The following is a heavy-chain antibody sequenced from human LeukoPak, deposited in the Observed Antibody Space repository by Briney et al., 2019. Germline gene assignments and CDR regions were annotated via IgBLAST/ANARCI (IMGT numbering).Heavy chain of an antibody. Sequence: ASVKVSCKASGYTFTSYGISWVRQAPGPGLEWMGWISAYNGNTNYAQKLQGRVTMTTDTSTSTAYMELRSLRSDDTAVYYCARVNYYDSSGHLDYWGQGTLVTVSS. CDR3: ARVNYYDSSGHLDY. D-gene: IGHD3-22*01. J-gene: IGHJ4*02. V-gene: IGHV1-18*01. CDR2: ISAYNGNT. CDR1: GYTFTSYG.